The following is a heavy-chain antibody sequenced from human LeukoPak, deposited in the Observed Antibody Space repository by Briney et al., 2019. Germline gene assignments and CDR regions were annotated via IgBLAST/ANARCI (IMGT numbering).Heavy chain of an antibody. D-gene: IGHD6-6*01. CDR1: GFTFSNYA. CDR2: ISNNEVVT. Sequence: PGGSLRLSCSASGFTFSNYAIHWVRQTPGKGLEYVSAISNNEVVTYYADSVKGRFTTSRDKSKNTLYLQMNSLRADDTAVYYCASCSRPNYYYGMDVWGQGTTVTVSS. V-gene: IGHV3-64*04. J-gene: IGHJ6*02. CDR3: ASCSRPNYYYGMDV.